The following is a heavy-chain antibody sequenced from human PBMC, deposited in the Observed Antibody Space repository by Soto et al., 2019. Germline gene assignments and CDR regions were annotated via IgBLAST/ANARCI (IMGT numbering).Heavy chain of an antibody. V-gene: IGHV4-39*01. J-gene: IGHJ6*02. CDR3: ARGLVYDFWSGYYAYGMDV. Sequence: SETLSLTCTVSGGSISSSSYYWGWIRQPPGKGLEWIGSIYYSGSTYYNPSLKSRVTISVDTSKNQFSLKLSSVTAADTAVYYCARGLVYDFWSGYYAYGMDVWGQGTTVT. CDR2: IYYSGST. CDR1: GGSISSSSYY. D-gene: IGHD3-3*01.